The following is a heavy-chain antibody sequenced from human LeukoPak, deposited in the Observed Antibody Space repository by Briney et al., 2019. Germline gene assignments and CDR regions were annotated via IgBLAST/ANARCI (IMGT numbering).Heavy chain of an antibody. J-gene: IGHJ5*02. Sequence: ASVKVSCKASGYTFTSYGISWVRQAPGQGLEWMGWISAYNGNTNYAQKLQGRVTMTTDTSTSTAYMELRSLRSDDTAVYYCARYLWFGESRKTYNWFDPWGQGTLVTVSS. CDR2: ISAYNGNT. CDR1: GYTFTSYG. V-gene: IGHV1-18*01. D-gene: IGHD3-10*01. CDR3: ARYLWFGESRKTYNWFDP.